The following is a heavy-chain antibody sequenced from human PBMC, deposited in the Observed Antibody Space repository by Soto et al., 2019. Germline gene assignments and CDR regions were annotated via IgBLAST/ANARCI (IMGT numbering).Heavy chain of an antibody. J-gene: IGHJ3*01. CDR1: GFTFSDYY. Sequence: GGSLRLSCAASGFTFSDYYMSWSRQAPGKGLEWVSYISSSGSTIYYADSVKGRFTISRDNAKNSLYLQMNSLRAEDTAVYYCARAKAAVAGIVLGGAFDLWGQGTMVTLS. CDR2: ISSSGSTI. D-gene: IGHD6-19*01. CDR3: ARAKAAVAGIVLGGAFDL. V-gene: IGHV3-11*01.